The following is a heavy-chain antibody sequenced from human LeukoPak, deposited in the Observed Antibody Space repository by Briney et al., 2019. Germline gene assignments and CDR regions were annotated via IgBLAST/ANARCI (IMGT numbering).Heavy chain of an antibody. V-gene: IGHV1-69*04. D-gene: IGHD3-16*02. CDR1: GGTFSSYA. Sequence: SVKVSCKASGGTFSSYAISWVRQAPGQGLEWMGRIIPILGIANYAQKFQGRVTITADKSTSTAYMELSSLRSEDTAVYYCARRRTYDYVWGSYRYIFDYWGQGTLVTVSS. J-gene: IGHJ4*02. CDR3: ARRRTYDYVWGSYRYIFDY. CDR2: IIPILGIA.